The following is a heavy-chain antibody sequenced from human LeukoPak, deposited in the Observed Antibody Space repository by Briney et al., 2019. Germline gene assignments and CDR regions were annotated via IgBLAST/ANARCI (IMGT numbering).Heavy chain of an antibody. CDR2: INPNTGGA. D-gene: IGHD3-22*01. V-gene: IGHV1-2*02. J-gene: IGHJ4*02. Sequence: ASVKVSCKASGYTFTDYYMHWVRQAPGQGLEWMGWINPNTGGANYAQKFQGRVTMTRDTSISTAYMELSRLRSDDTAVYYCARGHNYDGGLAAMDYWGQGTLVTVSS. CDR1: GYTFTDYY. CDR3: ARGHNYDGGLAAMDY.